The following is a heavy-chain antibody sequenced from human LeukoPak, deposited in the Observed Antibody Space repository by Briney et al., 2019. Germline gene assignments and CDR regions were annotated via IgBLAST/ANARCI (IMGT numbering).Heavy chain of an antibody. CDR3: ARGRYTMVRGVINLYY. CDR2: MNPNSGNT. CDR1: GYTFTSYD. Sequence: ASVTVSCKASGYTFTSYDINWVRQATGQGLEWMGWMNPNSGNTDYAQKFQGRVTMTRNTSIRTAYMALSSLRSEDTAVYYCARGRYTMVRGVINLYYWGQGTLVTVSS. V-gene: IGHV1-8*01. D-gene: IGHD3-10*01. J-gene: IGHJ4*02.